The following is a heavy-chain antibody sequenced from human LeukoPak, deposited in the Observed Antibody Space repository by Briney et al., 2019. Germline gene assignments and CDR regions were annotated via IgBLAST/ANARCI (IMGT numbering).Heavy chain of an antibody. CDR1: GFTFSRYN. V-gene: IGHV3-23*01. CDR3: AKGSIFGVFAASDY. D-gene: IGHD3-3*01. Sequence: QSGGSLRLSCAASGFTFSRYNMNWVRQAPGKGLEWVSAISGSGDTTYYVDSVRGRFTISRDNSKHTVYLQMNSLRAEDTAIYYCAKGSIFGVFAASDYWGQGTLVTVSP. J-gene: IGHJ4*02. CDR2: ISGSGDTT.